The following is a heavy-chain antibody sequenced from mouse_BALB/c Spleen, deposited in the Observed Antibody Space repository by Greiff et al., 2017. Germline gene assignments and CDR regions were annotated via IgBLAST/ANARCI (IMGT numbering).Heavy chain of an antibody. Sequence: VKLVESGPGLVAPSQSLSITCTVSGFSLTSYGVHWVRQPPGKGLEWLGVIWAGGSTNYNSALMSRLSISKDNSKSQVFLKMNSLQTDDTAMYYCARLEDGYYYAMDYWGQGTSVTVSS. D-gene: IGHD2-3*01. V-gene: IGHV2-9*02. CDR1: GFSLTSYG. CDR3: ARLEDGYYYAMDY. CDR2: IWAGGST. J-gene: IGHJ4*01.